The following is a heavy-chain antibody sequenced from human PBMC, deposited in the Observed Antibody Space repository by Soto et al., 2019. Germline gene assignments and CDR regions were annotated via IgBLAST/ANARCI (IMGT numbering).Heavy chain of an antibody. D-gene: IGHD2-15*01. CDR2: LGAADDP. J-gene: IGHJ6*02. CDR3: ARAYSGRLPRRADYYYAMDV. Sequence: GGSVRLSSAASGFTLSAYDMHWVRQAEGKDLEWVSALGAADDPYYLVSVKGRFIISRENAKNSLYLQMNNLRAGDTAVYYCARAYSGRLPRRADYYYAMDVWGQGTTVTVSS. CDR1: GFTLSAYD. V-gene: IGHV3-13*05.